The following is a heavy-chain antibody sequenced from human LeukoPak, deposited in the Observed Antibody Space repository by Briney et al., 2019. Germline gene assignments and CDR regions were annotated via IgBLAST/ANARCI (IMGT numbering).Heavy chain of an antibody. CDR1: GFTFSSYA. V-gene: IGHV3-23*01. D-gene: IGHD3-10*01. Sequence: GGSLRLSCAASGFTFSSYAMSWVRQAPGKGLEWVSAISGSGVTTYYADSVKGRFTISRDNSKNTLYLQMNSLRAEDTALYYCAKDRYYYLVGFFDYWGQGTLVTVSS. J-gene: IGHJ4*02. CDR3: AKDRYYYLVGFFDY. CDR2: ISGSGVTT.